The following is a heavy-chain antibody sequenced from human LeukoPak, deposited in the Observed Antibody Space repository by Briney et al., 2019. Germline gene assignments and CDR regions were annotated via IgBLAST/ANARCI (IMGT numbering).Heavy chain of an antibody. J-gene: IGHJ4*02. CDR3: ARSHDHLWGNYPDY. D-gene: IGHD3-16*02. Sequence: SETLSLTCDVSGGSIDSTNWWNWVRQPPGKGLEWIGEIHHDGRINYNPSLKSRVTLSVDKSKNQFSMRLNSVTAADTAMYYCARSHDHLWGNYPDYWGQGTLVTVSS. CDR1: GGSIDSTNW. V-gene: IGHV4/OR15-8*01. CDR2: IHHDGRI.